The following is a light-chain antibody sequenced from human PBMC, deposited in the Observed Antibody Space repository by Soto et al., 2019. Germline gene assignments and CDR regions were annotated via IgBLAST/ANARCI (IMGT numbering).Light chain of an antibody. Sequence: QSVLTQPPSVSGAPGQRVTISCTGSSSNIGAGYDVHWYQQLLGTAPKLLIYGNSNRPSGVPDRFSGSQSGTSASLAITGLQAEDEADYYCQSYDSSLSSYVFGTGTKLTVL. CDR1: SSNIGAGYD. CDR2: GNS. CDR3: QSYDSSLSSYV. J-gene: IGLJ1*01. V-gene: IGLV1-40*01.